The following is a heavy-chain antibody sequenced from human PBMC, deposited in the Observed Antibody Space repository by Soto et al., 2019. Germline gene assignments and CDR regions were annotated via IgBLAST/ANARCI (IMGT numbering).Heavy chain of an antibody. V-gene: IGHV1-69*08. CDR3: ARDPPLGGTTDPRWVDP. D-gene: IGHD1-1*01. CDR2: IIPILGIA. CDR1: GGTFSSYT. J-gene: IGHJ5*02. Sequence: QVQLEQSGAEVKKPGSSVKVSCKASGGTFSSYTISWVRQAPGQGLEWMGRIIPILGIANYAQKFQGRVTINADKSPRPACMELSSLRAEDTAVYYCARDPPLGGTTDPRWVDPWGQGTLVTVSS.